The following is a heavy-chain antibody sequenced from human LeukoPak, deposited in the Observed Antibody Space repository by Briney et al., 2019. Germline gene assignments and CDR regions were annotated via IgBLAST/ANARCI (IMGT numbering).Heavy chain of an antibody. CDR1: GYTFNNYD. V-gene: IGHV1-18*01. J-gene: IGHJ4*02. CDR2: ISAYNGNT. D-gene: IGHD1-26*01. CDR3: ARDRVGATDFDY. Sequence: ASVKVSCKASGYTFNNYDINWVRQATGQGLEWMGWISAYNGNTNYAQKLQGRVTMTTDTSTSTAYMELRSLRSDDTAVYYCARDRVGATDFDYWGQGTLVTVSS.